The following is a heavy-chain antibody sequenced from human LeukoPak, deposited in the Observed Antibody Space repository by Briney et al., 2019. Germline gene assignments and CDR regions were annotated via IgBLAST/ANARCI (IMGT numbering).Heavy chain of an antibody. CDR3: ARGVGANSYSYYYMDV. V-gene: IGHV4-38-2*02. CDR2: IYHSGST. Sequence: SETLSLTCTVSGYSISSGYYWGWIRQPPGKGLEWIGTIYHSGSTYYNPSLKSRVTISVDTSKNQFSLKLSSVTAADTAVYYCARGVGANSYSYYYMDVWGKGTTVTVSS. J-gene: IGHJ6*03. CDR1: GYSISSGYY. D-gene: IGHD1-26*01.